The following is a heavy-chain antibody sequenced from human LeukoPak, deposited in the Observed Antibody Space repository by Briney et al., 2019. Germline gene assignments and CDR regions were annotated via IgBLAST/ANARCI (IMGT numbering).Heavy chain of an antibody. CDR1: GFTFSDYY. J-gene: IGHJ4*02. Sequence: PGGSLRLSCAASGFTFSDYYMSWIRQAPGKGLEWVSYISSSGNIIYSADSVKGRFTISRDNAKNSLYLQMNSLRAEDTAVYYCARATAADTAMIYFDYWGQGTLVTVSS. CDR3: ARATAADTAMIYFDY. D-gene: IGHD5-18*01. V-gene: IGHV3-11*01. CDR2: ISSSGNII.